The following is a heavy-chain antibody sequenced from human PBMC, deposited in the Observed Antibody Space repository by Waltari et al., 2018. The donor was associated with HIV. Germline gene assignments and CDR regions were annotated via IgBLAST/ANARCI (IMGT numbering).Heavy chain of an antibody. Sequence: EEQLVQSGAEVKKPGESLKIYCKGSVYTFSSYWIAWVRQMPGKGLEWMGIIYPGDSETKYSPSFQGQVTISVDKSIRTAYLQLSSLKASDSAMYYCARRFGGVNAFDVWGQGTMVTVSS. CDR3: ARRFGGVNAFDV. CDR2: IYPGDSET. CDR1: VYTFSSYW. J-gene: IGHJ3*01. V-gene: IGHV5-51*01. D-gene: IGHD3-16*01.